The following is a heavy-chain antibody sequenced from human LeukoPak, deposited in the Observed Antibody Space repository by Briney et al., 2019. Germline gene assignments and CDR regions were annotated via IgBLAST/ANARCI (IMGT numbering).Heavy chain of an antibody. V-gene: IGHV2-5*01. Sequence: GPTLVNPAQTLTLTCTFSGFSLSTRGVGVGWIRQPPGKARGWLALIYWNDDKRYSPSLKRRLTITKDTSKNQVVLTMTNMDPVDTATYYCAHVATIFGVDYWGQGTLVTVSS. CDR1: GFSLSTRGVG. CDR2: IYWNDDK. D-gene: IGHD3-3*01. J-gene: IGHJ4*02. CDR3: AHVATIFGVDY.